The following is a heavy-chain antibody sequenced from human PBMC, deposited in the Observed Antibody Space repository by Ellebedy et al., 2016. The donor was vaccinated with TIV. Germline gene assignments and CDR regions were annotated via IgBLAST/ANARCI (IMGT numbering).Heavy chain of an antibody. CDR2: IIPIFGTA. CDR3: ASGNRIAVAGYFQH. CDR1: GYTFTSYA. J-gene: IGHJ1*01. Sequence: ASVKVSCKASGYTFTSYAISWVRQAPGQGLEWMGGIIPIFGTANYAQKFQGRVTITADESTSTAYMELSSLRSEDTAVYYCASGNRIAVAGYFQHWGQGTLVTVSS. D-gene: IGHD6-19*01. V-gene: IGHV1-69*13.